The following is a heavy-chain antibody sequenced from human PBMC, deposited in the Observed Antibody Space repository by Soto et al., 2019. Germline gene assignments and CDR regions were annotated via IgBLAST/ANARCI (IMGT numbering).Heavy chain of an antibody. J-gene: IGHJ4*02. CDR3: ARSDRYCSGGSCYSVGFDY. V-gene: IGHV5-10-1*01. D-gene: IGHD2-15*01. CDR2: IDPSDSYT. CDR1: GYSFTSYW. Sequence: GESLKISCKGSGYSFTSYWISWVRQMPGKGLEWMGRIDPSDSYTNYSPSFQGHVTISADKSISTAYLQWSSLKASDTAMYYCARSDRYCSGGSCYSVGFDYWGQGTLVTVS.